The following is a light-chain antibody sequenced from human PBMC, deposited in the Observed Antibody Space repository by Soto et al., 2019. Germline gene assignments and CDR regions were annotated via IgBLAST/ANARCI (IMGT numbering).Light chain of an antibody. Sequence: EIEMTQSPATLSVSPGERATLSCRSSQSVGRKLAWYQQKPGQAPRLLIYDASNRAMGVPARFSGSGSGTEGTLTIRSMQSEDVAVYTCQQYDIWPPCTFGQATKVEL. CDR3: QQYDIWPPCT. V-gene: IGKV3-15*01. CDR2: DAS. CDR1: QSVGRK. J-gene: IGKJ1*01.